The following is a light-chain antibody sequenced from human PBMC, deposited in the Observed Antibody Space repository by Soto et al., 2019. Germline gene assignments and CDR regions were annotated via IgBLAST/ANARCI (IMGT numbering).Light chain of an antibody. J-gene: IGKJ5*01. Sequence: EIVLTQSPGSLSLSPVERATLSCSSSHSVSSSYLAWYQQKPGQAPRLLIYGASSRATGIPDRFSGSGSGTDFTLTISRLEPEDFAVYYCQQYGSSPPSSTFGQGTRLEI. CDR3: QQYGSSPPSST. CDR2: GAS. CDR1: HSVSSSY. V-gene: IGKV3-20*01.